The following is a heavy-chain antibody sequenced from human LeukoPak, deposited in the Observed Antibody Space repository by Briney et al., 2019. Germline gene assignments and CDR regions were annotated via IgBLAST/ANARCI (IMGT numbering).Heavy chain of an antibody. CDR2: ITYDGGKK. CDR3: VRNRNLKMTSTGILGN. Sequence: GGSLRLSCAASQFTFSNYAFHWVRQAPGKGLEWVALITYDGGKKDYADSVKDRFTISRDNSRDTLYLQMNSLTVDDTAVYYCVRNRNLKMTSTGILGNWGLGTLVTVSS. J-gene: IGHJ4*02. V-gene: IGHV3-30*04. CDR1: QFTFSNYA. D-gene: IGHD3-3*02.